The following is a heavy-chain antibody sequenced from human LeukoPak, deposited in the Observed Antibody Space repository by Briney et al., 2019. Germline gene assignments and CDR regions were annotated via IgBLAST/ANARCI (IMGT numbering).Heavy chain of an antibody. V-gene: IGHV4-30-4*08. J-gene: IGHJ4*02. Sequence: PSETLSLTCTVSGGSISSGDYYWSWIRQPPGKGLEWIGYIYHSGSTYYNPSLKSRVTISVDRSKNQFSLKLSSVTAADTAVYYCARSSSVGPQRYWGQGTLVTVSS. CDR2: IYHSGST. CDR3: ARSSSVGPQRY. D-gene: IGHD6-6*01. CDR1: GGSISSGDYY.